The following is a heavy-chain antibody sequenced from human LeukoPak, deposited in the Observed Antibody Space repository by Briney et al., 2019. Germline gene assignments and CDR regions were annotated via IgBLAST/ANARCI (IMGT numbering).Heavy chain of an antibody. V-gene: IGHV5-51*01. D-gene: IGHD2-15*01. Sequence: GESLKISCKGSGYSFTSYWIGWVRQMPGKGLEWMGIIYPGASNIRYSPSFQGQVTISADKSISTAYLQWSSLKASDTAMYYCARHVGSSYYYYYMDVWGKGTTVTVSS. CDR3: ARHVGSSYYYYYMDV. CDR1: GYSFTSYW. CDR2: IYPGASNI. J-gene: IGHJ6*03.